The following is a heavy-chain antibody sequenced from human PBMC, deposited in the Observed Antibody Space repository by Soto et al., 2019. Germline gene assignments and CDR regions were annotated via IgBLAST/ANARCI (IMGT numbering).Heavy chain of an antibody. CDR3: ARGHGNLDY. J-gene: IGHJ4*02. CDR2: IYYSSYSGTT. Sequence: WTWIRQHPGKGLEWIANIYYSSYSGTTYYNPSLKSRITISADTSKNQFSLRLSSVTAADTAVYYCARGHGNLDYSGQGTLVTVSS. V-gene: IGHV4-31*02.